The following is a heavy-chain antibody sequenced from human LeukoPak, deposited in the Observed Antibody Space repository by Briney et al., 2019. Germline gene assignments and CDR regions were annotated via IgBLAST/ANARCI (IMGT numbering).Heavy chain of an antibody. CDR3: ARDGLRRYYYYGMDV. J-gene: IGHJ6*02. CDR2: IRQDGIEK. CDR1: GFTSRTYW. Sequence: GSLRLSCSASGFTSRTYWMSWVRQAPGKGLEWVANIRQDGIEKNYVDSVKGRFTISRDNAKNSLFLQMNSLRAEDTAVYYCARDGLRRYYYYGMDVWGQGTTVTVSS. V-gene: IGHV3-7*01.